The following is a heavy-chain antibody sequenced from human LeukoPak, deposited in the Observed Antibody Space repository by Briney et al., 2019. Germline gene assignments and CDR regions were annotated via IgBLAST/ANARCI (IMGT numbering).Heavy chain of an antibody. CDR1: GFTFSSYA. Sequence: GGSLRLSCAASGFTFSSYAMSWVRQAPGKGLECVSDISYSGGSTYYADSVKGRLTISRDNSKNTLYLQMNSLRAEDKAVYYRAKDQQVLRYFAWSMGDYFDYWGQGTLVTVSS. CDR2: ISYSGGST. V-gene: IGHV3-23*01. CDR3: AKDQQVLRYFAWSMGDYFDY. J-gene: IGHJ4*02. D-gene: IGHD3-9*01.